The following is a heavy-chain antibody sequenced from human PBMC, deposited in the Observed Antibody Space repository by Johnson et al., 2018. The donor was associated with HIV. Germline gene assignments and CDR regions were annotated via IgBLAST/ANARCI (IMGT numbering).Heavy chain of an antibody. V-gene: IGHV3-30-3*01. CDR1: GLSVSYGY. J-gene: IGHJ3*02. CDR2: VSFDGSNK. CDR3: ARDWGTRGWDDAFDI. Sequence: QVQLVESGGGLIQPGGSLRLSCAASGLSVSYGYMTWVRQAPGRGLEWVALVSFDGSNKYFADSVKGRFTISRDNSKNTVRLQMNSLSAEDTAVYYCARDWGTRGWDDAFDIWGQGTMVTVSS. D-gene: IGHD3-16*01.